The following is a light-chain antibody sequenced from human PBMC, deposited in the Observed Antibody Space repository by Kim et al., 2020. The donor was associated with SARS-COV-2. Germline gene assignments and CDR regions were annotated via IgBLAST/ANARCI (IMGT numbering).Light chain of an antibody. CDR1: NIGSKN. Sequence: SVALGQTARITCGRNNIGSKNVHWYQQKPGQAPVLLIYRDNTRPSGIPERFSGSNSGNAATLTVSRAQAGDEADYYCQVWDSSTVFGGGTQLTVL. V-gene: IGLV3-9*01. CDR3: QVWDSSTV. CDR2: RDN. J-gene: IGLJ2*01.